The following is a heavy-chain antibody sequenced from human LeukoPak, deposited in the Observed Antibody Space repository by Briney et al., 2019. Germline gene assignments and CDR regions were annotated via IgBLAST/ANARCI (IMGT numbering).Heavy chain of an antibody. J-gene: IGHJ6*02. D-gene: IGHD2-2*01. Sequence: SETLSPTCTVSGGSISSYYWSWIRQPAGKGLEWIGRIYTSGSTNYNPSLKSRVTMSVDTSKNQFSLKLSSVTAADTAVYYCAREPLRGNYCSSTSCYLHYYGMDVWGQGTTVTVSS. V-gene: IGHV4-4*07. CDR1: GGSISSYY. CDR2: IYTSGST. CDR3: AREPLRGNYCSSTSCYLHYYGMDV.